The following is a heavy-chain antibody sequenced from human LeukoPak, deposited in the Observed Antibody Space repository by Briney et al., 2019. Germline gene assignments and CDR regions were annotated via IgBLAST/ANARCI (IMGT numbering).Heavy chain of an antibody. CDR1: GFIFSQYS. CDR2: IRSSSET. D-gene: IGHD5-12*01. J-gene: IGHJ5*02. V-gene: IGHV3-48*01. Sequence: GGSLRLFCAASGFIFSQYSMNWVRQAPGKGLEWVSHIRSSSETFYADSVKGRFTISRDNARNSLYLQMNNLRGEDTAIYYCARDAGNSGYGCDLWGQGTLVTVSS. CDR3: ARDAGNSGYGCDL.